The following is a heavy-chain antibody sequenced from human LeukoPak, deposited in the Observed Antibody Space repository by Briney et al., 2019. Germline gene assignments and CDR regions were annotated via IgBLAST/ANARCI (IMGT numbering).Heavy chain of an antibody. CDR1: GFIFSSYW. CDR3: VPASLGGSYFGPLDP. D-gene: IGHD1-26*01. CDR2: ISTSSSYI. J-gene: IGHJ5*02. V-gene: IGHV3-21*01. Sequence: GRSLRLSCTASGFIFSSYWMHWVRQAPGKSLEWVSCISTSSSYIYYADPVKGRFTISRDNPKNTLYLQITSLRPENTPGYSCVPASLGGSYFGPLDPWGQGTLVTVSS.